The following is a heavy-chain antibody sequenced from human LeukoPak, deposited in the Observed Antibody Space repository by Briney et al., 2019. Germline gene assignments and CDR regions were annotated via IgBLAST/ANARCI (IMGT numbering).Heavy chain of an antibody. V-gene: IGHV3-23*01. Sequence: PGGSLRLSCAASGFTFDTHAMSWVRQAPGKGLEWVSGINGNGASTYYSDSVKGRFTISRDNSKNTLYLQMSTLYYCAKDQGYNYYYLDYWGQGTLVTVSS. D-gene: IGHD5-24*01. J-gene: IGHJ4*02. CDR1: GFTFDTHA. CDR3: YYYLDY. CDR2: INGNGAST.